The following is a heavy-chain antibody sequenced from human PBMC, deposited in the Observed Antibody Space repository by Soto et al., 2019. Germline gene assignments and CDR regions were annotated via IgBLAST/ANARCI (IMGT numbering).Heavy chain of an antibody. D-gene: IGHD1-26*01. J-gene: IGHJ6*02. CDR3: ARATALLYYYGMDV. Sequence: GGSLRLSCAASGFTFSSYWMHWVRQAPGKGLVWVSRINSDGSSTSYADSVKGRFTISRDNAKNTLYLQMNSLRAEDTTVYYGARATALLYYYGMDVWGQGTTVTVSS. V-gene: IGHV3-74*01. CDR2: INSDGSST. CDR1: GFTFSSYW.